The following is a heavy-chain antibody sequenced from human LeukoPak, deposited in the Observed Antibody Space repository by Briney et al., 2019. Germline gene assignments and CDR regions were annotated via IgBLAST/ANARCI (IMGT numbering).Heavy chain of an antibody. CDR1: GYTFTSYG. CDR3: ARDGENNWNDPYYYYGMDV. Sequence: RASVKVSCKASGYTFTSYGISWVRQAPGQGLEWMGWISAYNGNTNYAQKLRGRVTMTTDTSTSTAYMELRSLRSDDTAVYYCARDGENNWNDPYYYYGMDVWGQGTTVTVSS. V-gene: IGHV1-18*01. D-gene: IGHD1-1*01. CDR2: ISAYNGNT. J-gene: IGHJ6*02.